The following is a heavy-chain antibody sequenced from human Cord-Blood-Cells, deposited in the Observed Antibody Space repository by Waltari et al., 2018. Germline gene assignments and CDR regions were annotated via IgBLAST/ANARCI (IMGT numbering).Heavy chain of an antibody. D-gene: IGHD3-3*01. J-gene: IGHJ5*02. Sequence: QVQLQQWGAGLLKPSEPLALTCAVSGGSFRGYYWRWIRQPPGKGREWIGEINHSGSTNYNPSLKSRVTISVDTSKNQFSLKLSSVTAADTAVYYCARGAKYYDFWSGYYSNWFDPWGQGTLVTVSS. CDR3: ARGAKYYDFWSGYYSNWFDP. CDR1: GGSFRGYY. CDR2: INHSGST. V-gene: IGHV4-34*01.